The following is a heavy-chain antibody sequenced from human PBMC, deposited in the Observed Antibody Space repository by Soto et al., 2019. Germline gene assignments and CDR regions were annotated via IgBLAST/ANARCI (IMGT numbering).Heavy chain of an antibody. D-gene: IGHD2-15*01. J-gene: IGHJ6*02. CDR2: INPSGGST. CDR1: GYTFTSYY. Sequence: GASVKVSCKASGYTFTSYYMHWVRQAPGQGLEWMGIINPSGGSTSYAQKFQGRVTMTRDTSTSTVYMELSSLRSEDTAVYYCARDNIVVVVAATPGGMDVWGQGTTVTVSS. V-gene: IGHV1-46*03. CDR3: ARDNIVVVVAATPGGMDV.